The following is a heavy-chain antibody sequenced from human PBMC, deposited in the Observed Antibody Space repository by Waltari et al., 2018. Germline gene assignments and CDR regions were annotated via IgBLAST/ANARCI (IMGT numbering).Heavy chain of an antibody. CDR2: ISSSSTYI. CDR1: GFTFSSFA. V-gene: IGHV3-21*02. CDR3: SRVVSGSGGTKVEIKRTVAAPSVFIFQ. D-gene: IGHD1-26*01. Sequence: EVQLVESGGGLVKPGGSLRLSCAASGFTFSSFAMNWVRQVPGKGVEWVSSISSSSTYIYYADSLKGRFTISRENPKNSLYLQMNSLRVDDTAVYYCSRVVSGSGGTKVEIKRTVAAPSVFIFQ. J-gene: IGHJ1*01.